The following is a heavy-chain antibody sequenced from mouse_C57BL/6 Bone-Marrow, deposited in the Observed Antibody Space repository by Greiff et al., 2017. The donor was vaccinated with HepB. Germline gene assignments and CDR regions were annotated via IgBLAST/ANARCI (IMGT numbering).Heavy chain of an antibody. CDR1: GYTFTSYG. CDR2: IYPRSGNT. V-gene: IGHV1-81*01. Sequence: QVQLKESGAELARPGASVKLSCKASGYTFTSYGISWVKQRTGQGLEWIGEIYPRSGNTYYNEKFKGKATLTADKSSSTAYMELRSLTSEDSAVYVCARHFASYSNYVVTWFAYWGRGTLVTVSA. J-gene: IGHJ3*01. D-gene: IGHD2-5*01. CDR3: ARHFASYSNYVVTWFAY.